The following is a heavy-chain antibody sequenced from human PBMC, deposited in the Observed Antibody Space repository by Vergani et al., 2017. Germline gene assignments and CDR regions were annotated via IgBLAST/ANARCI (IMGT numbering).Heavy chain of an antibody. CDR2: TWYEGNNN. D-gene: IGHD5-24*01. Sequence: VQLVESGGGLVQPGGSLRLSCTPPSFKLGDYGMHWVRQAPGRGLEWVSMTWYEGNNNYYADSVKGRFTISKDIAKNTLYLQMNSLRGDDTAVYYCARETRDTPSSLDYWGQGTLVTVSS. CDR3: ARETRDTPSSLDY. V-gene: IGHV3-33*01. J-gene: IGHJ4*02. CDR1: SFKLGDYG.